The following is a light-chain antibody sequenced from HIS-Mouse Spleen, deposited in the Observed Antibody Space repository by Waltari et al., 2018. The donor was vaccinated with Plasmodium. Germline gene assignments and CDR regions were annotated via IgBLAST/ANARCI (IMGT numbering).Light chain of an antibody. Sequence: SSELTQDPAVSVALGQTVRITCQGGSLRSSYSSWYQQKPGQAPVLVIYGKNNRPSGIPDRFSGSSSGNTASLTITGAQAEDEADYYCNSRDSSGNHWVFGGGTKLTVL. V-gene: IGLV3-19*01. CDR2: GKN. CDR3: NSRDSSGNHWV. J-gene: IGLJ3*02. CDR1: SLRSSY.